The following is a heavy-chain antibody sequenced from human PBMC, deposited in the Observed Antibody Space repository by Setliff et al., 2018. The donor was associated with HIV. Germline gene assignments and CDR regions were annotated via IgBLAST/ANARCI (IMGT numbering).Heavy chain of an antibody. CDR2: ISGGGETI. V-gene: IGHV3-48*04. D-gene: IGHD6-19*01. J-gene: IGHJ4*02. Sequence: PGGSLRLSCAASGFTFSSYWMIWVRQAPGKGLEWLSYISGGGETIYYADSVKGRFTISRDNAENTLFLQMDSLRVEDTAVYYCTRNPHSSGWYLLDYWAQGTQVTVSS. CDR3: TRNPHSSGWYLLDY. CDR1: GFTFSSYW.